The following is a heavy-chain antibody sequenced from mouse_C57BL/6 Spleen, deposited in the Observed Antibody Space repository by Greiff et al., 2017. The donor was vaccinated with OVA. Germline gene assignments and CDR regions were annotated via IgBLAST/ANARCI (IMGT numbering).Heavy chain of an antibody. CDR2: IYPGSGRI. CDR1: GYTFTDYT. Sequence: QVQLQQSGAELVKPGASVKLSCTASGYTFTDYTIHWVQQRSGQGLEWIGWIYPGSGRIKYTEKFKGKATLTADKSSSTVYMALSRLTSDSSAVYVCARHEERSLLWFPWFAYWGQGTLVTVSA. D-gene: IGHD2-2*01. CDR3: ARHEERSLLWFPWFAY. V-gene: IGHV1-62-2*01. J-gene: IGHJ3*01.